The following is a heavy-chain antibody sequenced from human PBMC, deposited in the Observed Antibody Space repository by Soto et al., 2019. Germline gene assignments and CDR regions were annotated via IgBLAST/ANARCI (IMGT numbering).Heavy chain of an antibody. J-gene: IGHJ2*01. D-gene: IGHD3-16*02. V-gene: IGHV4-31*03. CDR3: ARGQEGGYDYVWGSYRNHWYFDL. CDR1: GGSISSGGYY. CDR2: IYYSGST. Sequence: QVQLQESGPGLVKPSQTLSLTCTVSGGSISSGGYYWSWIRQHPGKGLEWIGYIYYSGSTYYNPSLKSRVTISVDTSKNQFSLKLSSVTAADTAVYYCARGQEGGYDYVWGSYRNHWYFDLWGRGTLVTVSS.